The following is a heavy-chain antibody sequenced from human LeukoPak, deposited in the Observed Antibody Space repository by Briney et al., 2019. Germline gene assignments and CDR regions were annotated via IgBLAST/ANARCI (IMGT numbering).Heavy chain of an antibody. CDR2: VYHSGTS. V-gene: IGHV4-59*01. Sequence: SETLSLTCTVSGGSINTYYWSWIRQPPGKGLEWIASVYHSGTSNYNPSLRSRVTISVDTSKNQFSLRVNSVTAADTALYYCARVFGDYAEGLYYYYYMDVWGKGTTVTVSS. D-gene: IGHD4-17*01. J-gene: IGHJ6*03. CDR3: ARVFGDYAEGLYYYYYMDV. CDR1: GGSINTYY.